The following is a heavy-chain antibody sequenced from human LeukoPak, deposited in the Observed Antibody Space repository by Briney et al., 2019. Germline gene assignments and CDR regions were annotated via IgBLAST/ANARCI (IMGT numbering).Heavy chain of an antibody. Sequence: ASVKVSCKASGYTFTSYGISWVRQAPGQGLEWMGWISAYNGNTNYAQKLRGRVTMTTDTSTSKAYMGLRSLRSDDTAVYYCAIDPLPYWSGGSCYRTFDYWGQGTLVTVSS. CDR2: ISAYNGNT. CDR3: AIDPLPYWSGGSCYRTFDY. V-gene: IGHV1-18*01. D-gene: IGHD2-15*01. J-gene: IGHJ4*02. CDR1: GYTFTSYG.